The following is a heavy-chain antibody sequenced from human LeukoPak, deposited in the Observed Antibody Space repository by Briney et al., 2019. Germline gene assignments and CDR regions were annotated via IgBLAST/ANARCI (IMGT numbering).Heavy chain of an antibody. V-gene: IGHV3-74*01. D-gene: IGHD2-21*02. J-gene: IGHJ4*02. CDR3: AKEPPYIVVVTAISDY. CDR2: INRDGSTT. Sequence: GGSLRLSCAASGFTFSNYWMHWVRQGPGKGLVWVSRINRDGSTTTYADSVKGRFTISRDNANNTLYLQMNSLGAEDTAVYYCAKEPPYIVVVTAISDYWGQGTLVTVSS. CDR1: GFTFSNYW.